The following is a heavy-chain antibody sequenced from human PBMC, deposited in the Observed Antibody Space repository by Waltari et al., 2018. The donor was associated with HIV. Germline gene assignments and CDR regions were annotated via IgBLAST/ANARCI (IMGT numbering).Heavy chain of an antibody. CDR2: ITGDWGST. CDR3: TRNWNHDAFDI. Sequence: EVQLVESGGGLVQPGGSLRLSCAASGFTFSSFSMHWVRQAPGKGLQYVSAITGDWGSTFYANSVKGRCTISRDNSKNTLYLQMGSLRADDMGVYYCTRNWNHDAFDIWGRGTMVTVSS. D-gene: IGHD1-1*01. V-gene: IGHV3-64*01. CDR1: GFTFSSFS. J-gene: IGHJ3*02.